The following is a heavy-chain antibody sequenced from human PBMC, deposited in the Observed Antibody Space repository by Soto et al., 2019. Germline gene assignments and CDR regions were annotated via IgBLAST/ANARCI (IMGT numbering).Heavy chain of an antibody. Sequence: QVQLVESGGGVVQPGRSLRLSCVASGFTFSGYDMHWVRQAPGKGLECVAVIRYDGSNIYYADSVRGRFAISRDNSKNTLFLQMDSLGAEDTAVYYCARDGVCATAFWGYLDYWGQGALVTVSS. CDR2: IRYDGSNI. CDR3: ARDGVCATAFWGYLDY. CDR1: GFTFSGYD. V-gene: IGHV3-33*01. D-gene: IGHD3-16*01. J-gene: IGHJ4*02.